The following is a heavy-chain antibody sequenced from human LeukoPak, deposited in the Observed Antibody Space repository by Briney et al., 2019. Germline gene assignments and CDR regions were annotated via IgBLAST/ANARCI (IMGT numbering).Heavy chain of an antibody. V-gene: IGHV4-34*01. Sequence: SETLSLTCAVYGGSFSGYYWSRIRQPPGKGLEWIGEINHGGSTNYNPPLKSRVTISVDTSQNQFSLRLSSVTAADTAVYYCARGRYVTTRGGAAAGFLDYWGQGTLVTVST. D-gene: IGHD6-13*01. CDR1: GGSFSGYY. CDR2: INHGGST. J-gene: IGHJ4*02. CDR3: ARGRYVTTRGGAAAGFLDY.